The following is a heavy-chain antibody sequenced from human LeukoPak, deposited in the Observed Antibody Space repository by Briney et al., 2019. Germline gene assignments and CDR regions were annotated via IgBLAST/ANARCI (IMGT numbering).Heavy chain of an antibody. V-gene: IGHV4-38-2*02. Sequence: SETLSLTCTVSGYSLSSGYYWGWIRQPPGKGLEWIGSVDHSGGTYYNPSLRSRVSISVDTSKNQISLKLSSVTAADTAVYSCAGFTFFRGVITFDYWGQGTLVTVSS. CDR1: GYSLSSGYY. J-gene: IGHJ4*02. CDR3: AGFTFFRGVITFDY. CDR2: VDHSGGT. D-gene: IGHD3-10*01.